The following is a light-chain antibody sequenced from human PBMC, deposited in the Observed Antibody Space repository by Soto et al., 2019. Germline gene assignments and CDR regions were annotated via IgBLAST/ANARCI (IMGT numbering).Light chain of an antibody. Sequence: QSVLTQPPSWSAAPGQKVTISCSRSSSNIGNNYVSWYQQLPGTAPKLLIYDNNKRPSGIPDRFSGSKSGTSATLGITGLQTGDEADYYCGTWDSSLSGVVFGGGTKVTVL. CDR1: SSNIGNNY. CDR3: GTWDSSLSGVV. J-gene: IGLJ2*01. V-gene: IGLV1-51*01. CDR2: DNN.